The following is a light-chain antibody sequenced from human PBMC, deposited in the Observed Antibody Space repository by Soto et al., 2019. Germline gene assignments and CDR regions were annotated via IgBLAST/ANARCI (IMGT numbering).Light chain of an antibody. J-gene: IGLJ2*01. CDR2: AVS. CDR1: SSDVGGYNF. CDR3: NSYTSSSSVV. Sequence: QSVLTQPASVSGSPGQSITISCTGTSSDVGGYNFVSWYQQYPGKAPKPMIYAVSNRPSGVSNRFSGSKSGNTASLTISGLQAEDEADYYCNSYTSSSSVVFGGGTQLTVL. V-gene: IGLV2-14*01.